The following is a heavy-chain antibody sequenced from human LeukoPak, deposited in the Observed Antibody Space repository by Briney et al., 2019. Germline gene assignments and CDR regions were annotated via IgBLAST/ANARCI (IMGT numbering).Heavy chain of an antibody. V-gene: IGHV3-21*01. J-gene: IGHJ6*03. CDR3: ARDPYSGSYGNYYYFMDV. Sequence: GGSLRLSCAASGFTFSSYNMNWVRQAPGKGLEWVSSITSGSSYRFYADSVKGRFTISRDNAKNSLYLQMNSLRAEDTAVYYCARDPYSGSYGNYYYFMDVWGQGTLVTVSS. CDR1: GFTFSSYN. CDR2: ITSGSSYR. D-gene: IGHD1-26*01.